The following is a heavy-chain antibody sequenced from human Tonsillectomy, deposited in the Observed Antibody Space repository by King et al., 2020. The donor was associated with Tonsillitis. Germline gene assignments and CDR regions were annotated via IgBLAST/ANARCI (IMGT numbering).Heavy chain of an antibody. CDR2: ISDDGSNK. D-gene: IGHD4/OR15-4a*01. V-gene: IGHV3-33*05. Sequence: VQLVQSGGGVVQPGRSLRLSCAASGFTFSSYGIQWVRQAPGKGLEWVADISDDGSNKYYADSVKGRFTISRDNSKNTLYLQMNSLRAEDTAVYYCARDRDDYIFDYWGQGTLVTVSS. CDR3: ARDRDDYIFDY. J-gene: IGHJ4*02. CDR1: GFTFSSYG.